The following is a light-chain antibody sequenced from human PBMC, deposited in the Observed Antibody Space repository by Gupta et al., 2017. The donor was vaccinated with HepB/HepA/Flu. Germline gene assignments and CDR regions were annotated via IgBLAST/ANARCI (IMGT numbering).Light chain of an antibody. CDR1: SSNIGAGYD. CDR3: QSYDSSLSGVV. CDR2: GNS. J-gene: IGLJ2*01. V-gene: IGLV1-40*02. Sequence: QYVMTQPSSSSGAPGRRLTLSSPGSSSNIGAGYDVHWYQQLPGTAPKLLIYGNSNRPSGVPDRFSGSKSGTSASLAITGLQAEDEADYYCQSYDSSLSGVVFGGGTKLTVL.